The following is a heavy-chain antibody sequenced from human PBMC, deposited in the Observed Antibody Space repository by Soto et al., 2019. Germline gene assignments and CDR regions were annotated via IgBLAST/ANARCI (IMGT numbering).Heavy chain of an antibody. J-gene: IGHJ4*02. Sequence: QVQLVESGGGVVQPGRSVRLSCAASGFTFSSYGMHWVRQAPGKGLEWVAVISYDGSNKYYADSVKGRFTISRDNSKNTLYLQMNSLRAEDTAVYYCAKDLGNYDYIWGARSIDYWGQGTLVTVSS. CDR3: AKDLGNYDYIWGARSIDY. D-gene: IGHD3-16*01. CDR1: GFTFSSYG. V-gene: IGHV3-30*18. CDR2: ISYDGSNK.